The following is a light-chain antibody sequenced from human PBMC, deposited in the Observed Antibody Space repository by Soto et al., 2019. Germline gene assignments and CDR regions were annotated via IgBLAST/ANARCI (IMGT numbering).Light chain of an antibody. V-gene: IGKV3-11*01. CDR2: DAS. J-gene: IGKJ3*01. CDR1: QSVSSY. CDR3: QQPFT. Sequence: EIVLTQSPATLSLSPGERATLPCRASQSVSSYLAWYQQKPGQAPRLLIYDASNRATGIPARFSGSGSGTDFTLTISSLEPEDFAVYYCQQPFTFGPGTKVDIK.